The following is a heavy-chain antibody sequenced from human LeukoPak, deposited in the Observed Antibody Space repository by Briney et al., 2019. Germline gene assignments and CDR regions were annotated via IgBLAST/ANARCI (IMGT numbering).Heavy chain of an antibody. V-gene: IGHV4-31*03. Sequence: PSETLSLTCTVSGGSISSGGYYWSWIRQHPGKGLEWIGYIYYSGSTYYNPSLKSRVTISVDTSKNQFSLKLSSVTAADTAVYYCARGFSSWTDYWGQGTLVTVSS. CDR2: IYYSGST. CDR1: GGSISSGGYY. CDR3: ARGFSSWTDY. D-gene: IGHD6-13*01. J-gene: IGHJ4*02.